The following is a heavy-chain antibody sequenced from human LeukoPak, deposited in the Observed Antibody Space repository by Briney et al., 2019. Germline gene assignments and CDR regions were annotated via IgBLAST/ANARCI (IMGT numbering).Heavy chain of an antibody. D-gene: IGHD3-10*01. J-gene: IGHJ4*02. CDR3: ARRLIYGPHFV. Sequence: SETLSLTCAVYGGSFSGYYWSWIRQPPGKGLEWIGEINHSGSTNYNPSLKSRVTISVDTSKNQFSLKLSSVTAADTAVYYCARRLIYGPHFVWGQGTLVTVSS. CDR1: GGSFSGYY. CDR2: INHSGST. V-gene: IGHV4-34*01.